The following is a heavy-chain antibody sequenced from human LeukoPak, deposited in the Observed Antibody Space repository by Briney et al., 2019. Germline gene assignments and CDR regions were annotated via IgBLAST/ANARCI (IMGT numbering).Heavy chain of an antibody. CDR3: ARGWGIAAAGQTDY. J-gene: IGHJ4*02. D-gene: IGHD6-13*01. Sequence: ASVKVSCKASGYTFTSYDINWVRQATGQGLEWMGWMNPNSGNTGYAQKFQGRVTMTRNNSISTAYMELSSLRSEDTAVYYCARGWGIAAAGQTDYWGQGTLVTVSS. V-gene: IGHV1-8*01. CDR2: MNPNSGNT. CDR1: GYTFTSYD.